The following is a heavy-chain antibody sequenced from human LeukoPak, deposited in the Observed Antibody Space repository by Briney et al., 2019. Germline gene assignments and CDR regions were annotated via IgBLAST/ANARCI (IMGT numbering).Heavy chain of an antibody. D-gene: IGHD6-13*01. CDR2: IYTSGST. Sequence: SETLSLTCTVSSGSISSYCWSWIRQPAGKGLEWIGRIYTSGSTNYNPSLKSRVTMSVDTSKNQFSLKVSSVTAADTAAYYCARGDYSSSWYRFDYWGQGTLVTVSS. V-gene: IGHV4-4*07. CDR1: SGSISSYC. CDR3: ARGDYSSSWYRFDY. J-gene: IGHJ4*02.